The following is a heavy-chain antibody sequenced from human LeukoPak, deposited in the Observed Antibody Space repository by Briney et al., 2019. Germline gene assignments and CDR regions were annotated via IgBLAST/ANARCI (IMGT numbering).Heavy chain of an antibody. V-gene: IGHV3-21*01. CDR2: ISSSSSYI. CDR1: GFTFSSYS. J-gene: IGHJ4*02. Sequence: KSGGSLRLSCAASGFTFSSYSMNWVRQAPGKGLEWVSSISSSSSYIYYADSVKGRFTISRDNAKNSLYLQMNSLRAEDTAVYYCARDSVDTAMVYYFDYWGQGTLVTVSS. D-gene: IGHD5-18*01. CDR3: ARDSVDTAMVYYFDY.